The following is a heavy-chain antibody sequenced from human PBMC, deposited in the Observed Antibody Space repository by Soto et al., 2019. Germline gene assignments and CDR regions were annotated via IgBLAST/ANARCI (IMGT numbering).Heavy chain of an antibody. CDR3: ARPSTTVTTLNWFDP. D-gene: IGHD4-17*01. Sequence: PGGSLRLSCAASGFTFRSYAMHWVRQAPGKGLEWVAVISYDGSNKYYADSVKGRFTISRDNSKNTLYLQMNSLRAEDTAVYYCARPSTTVTTLNWFDPWGQGT. V-gene: IGHV3-30-3*01. CDR2: ISYDGSNK. J-gene: IGHJ5*02. CDR1: GFTFRSYA.